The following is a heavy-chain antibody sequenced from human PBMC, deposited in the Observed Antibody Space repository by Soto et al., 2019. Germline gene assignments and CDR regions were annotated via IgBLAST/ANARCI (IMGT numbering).Heavy chain of an antibody. CDR3: AKDRRIQVWWSGMGV. CDR2: ISYDGSNK. Sequence: QVQLVESGGGVVQPGRSLRLSCAASGFTFSSYGMHWVRQAPGKGLEWVAVISYDGSNKYYADSVKGRFTISRDNSKNTLYLQMNSLRAEDTAVYYCAKDRRIQVWWSGMGVWGQGTTVTVSS. J-gene: IGHJ6*02. D-gene: IGHD5-18*01. V-gene: IGHV3-30*18. CDR1: GFTFSSYG.